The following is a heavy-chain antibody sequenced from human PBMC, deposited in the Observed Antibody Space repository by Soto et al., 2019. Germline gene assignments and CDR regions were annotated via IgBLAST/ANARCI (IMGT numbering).Heavy chain of an antibody. Sequence: GGSLRLSCAASGFTFSSHSMNWVRQAPGKGLEWVSSISSSGSYIYYADSVRGRFTISRDNSKDTLYLQINSLRAEDTAVYYCANPIPKTGTTFGFWGQGTLVTVSS. J-gene: IGHJ4*02. CDR2: ISSSGSYI. CDR1: GFTFSSHS. CDR3: ANPIPKTGTTFGF. V-gene: IGHV3-21*04. D-gene: IGHD1-1*01.